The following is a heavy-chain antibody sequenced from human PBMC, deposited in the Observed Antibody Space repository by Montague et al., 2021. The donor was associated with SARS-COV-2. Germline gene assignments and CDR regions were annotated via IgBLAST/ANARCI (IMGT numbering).Heavy chain of an antibody. CDR1: GVSISSGAYY. D-gene: IGHD3-22*01. CDR3: ARSPYYDSSGQMGFYF. V-gene: IGHV4-31*03. CDR2: IYYNGST. J-gene: IGHJ4*02. Sequence: TLSLTCSVSGVSISSGAYYWSWIRQHPGKGLEWIGYIYYNGSTYYNPSLKSRVTIAVDTSKNHFSLKLSSVTTADTAVYYCARSPYYDSSGQMGFYFWGQGTLVTVSS.